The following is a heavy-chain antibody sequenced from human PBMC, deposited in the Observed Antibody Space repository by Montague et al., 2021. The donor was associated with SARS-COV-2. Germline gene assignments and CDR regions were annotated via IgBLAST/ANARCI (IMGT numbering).Heavy chain of an antibody. J-gene: IGHJ6*03. D-gene: IGHD1-26*01. CDR2: ISYGGST. Sequence: SETLSLTCAVFNGSFSSFYWNWIRQPPGKGLEWIGEISYGGSTYXNSSLKSRVTISVDTSKNQFSLNLRSVTAADTAVYYCACGDVSGSGYMDVWGKGTTVTVSS. CDR1: NGSFSSFY. CDR3: ACGDVSGSGYMDV. V-gene: IGHV4-34*01.